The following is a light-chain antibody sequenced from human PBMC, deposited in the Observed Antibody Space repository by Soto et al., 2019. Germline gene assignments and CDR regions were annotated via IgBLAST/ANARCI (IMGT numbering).Light chain of an antibody. J-gene: IGLJ1*01. CDR3: HSYDRSSLYV. Sequence: NFMLPQPHSVSESPGQTVTISCTGSSGSVASNFVHWYQRRPGSAPTIVIYGDNQRPSGVADRFSGSIDSSSNSASLTISGLKTEDEADYYCHSYDRSSLYVFGTGTKLTVL. CDR2: GDN. CDR1: SGSVASNF. V-gene: IGLV6-57*02.